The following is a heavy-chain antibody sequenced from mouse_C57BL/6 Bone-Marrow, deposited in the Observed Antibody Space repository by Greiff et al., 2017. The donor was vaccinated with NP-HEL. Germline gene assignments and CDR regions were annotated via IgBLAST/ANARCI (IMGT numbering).Heavy chain of an antibody. J-gene: IGHJ1*03. CDR1: GYTFTSYW. V-gene: IGHV1-52*01. CDR3: AREDYYGSSPYWYFDV. D-gene: IGHD1-1*01. CDR2: IDPSDSET. Sequence: VQLQQPGAELVRPGSSVKLSCKASGYTFTSYWMHWVKQRPIQGLEWIGNIDPSDSETHYNQKFKDKATLTVDKSSSTAYMQLSSLTSEDSAVYYCAREDYYGSSPYWYFDVWGTVTTVTVSS.